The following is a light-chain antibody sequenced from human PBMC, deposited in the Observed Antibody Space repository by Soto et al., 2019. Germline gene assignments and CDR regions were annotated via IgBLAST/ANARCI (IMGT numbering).Light chain of an antibody. CDR2: SAS. J-gene: IGKJ3*01. CDR1: QDIRNF. CDR3: QKYSSVPI. Sequence: DIQMTQSPTSLSASVGDRVTITCRASQDIRNFVVWYQQKPGKAPNLLIYSASTLQSGVPSRFSGSGSGTDFTITINSLQPEDVATCSCQKYSSVPIFGPGTKVEIK. V-gene: IGKV1-27*01.